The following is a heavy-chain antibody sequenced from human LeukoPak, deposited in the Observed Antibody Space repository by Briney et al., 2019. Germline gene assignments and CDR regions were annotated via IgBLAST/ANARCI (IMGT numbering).Heavy chain of an antibody. CDR2: ISGSGGST. CDR1: GFTFSSYA. V-gene: IGHV3-23*01. CDR3: AKDLIGDILITGFDY. Sequence: QSGGSLRLSCAASGFTFSSYAMSWVRQAPGKGLEWVSAISGSGGSTYYADSVKGRFTISRDNSKNTLYLQMNSLRAEDTAVYYCAKDLIGDILITGFDYWGQGTLVTVSS. J-gene: IGHJ4*02. D-gene: IGHD3-9*01.